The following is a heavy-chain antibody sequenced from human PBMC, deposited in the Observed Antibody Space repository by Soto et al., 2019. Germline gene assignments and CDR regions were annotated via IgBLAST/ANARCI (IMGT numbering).Heavy chain of an antibody. D-gene: IGHD1-1*01. CDR1: GFSLNTNGEG. CDR2: IYWNDDK. Sequence: SGPTLVNPTQTLTLTCTFSGFSLNTNGEGVAWIRQPPGKALEWLAVIYWNDDKRHSPSLKSRLTITKDTSKNQVVLTMTNMDPVDTATYYCAHRQRATTGRPRGMDVWGLGT. V-gene: IGHV2-5*01. CDR3: AHRQRATTGRPRGMDV. J-gene: IGHJ6*02.